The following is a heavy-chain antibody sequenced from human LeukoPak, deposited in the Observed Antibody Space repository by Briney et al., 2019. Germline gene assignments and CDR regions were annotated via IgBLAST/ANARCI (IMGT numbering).Heavy chain of an antibody. CDR2: ISDNGGST. CDR3: AKLVGLVPGWGMDD. J-gene: IGHJ6*02. Sequence: PGGSLRLSCAASGFTFRSYAMTWVRQAPGKGLEWVSTISDNGGSTYYADPVKGRFTISRDNSKDTLYLQMNCLRAEDTAVYYCAKLVGLVPGWGMDDWGQGTTVTVSS. D-gene: IGHD3/OR15-3a*01. CDR1: GFTFRSYA. V-gene: IGHV3-23*01.